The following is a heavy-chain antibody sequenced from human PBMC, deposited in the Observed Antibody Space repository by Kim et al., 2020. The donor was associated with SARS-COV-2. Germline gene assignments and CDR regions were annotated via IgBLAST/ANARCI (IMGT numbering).Heavy chain of an antibody. J-gene: IGHJ6*02. D-gene: IGHD6-13*01. CDR1: GFTFSSYA. CDR3: AKQIAAAGGYYYYYYGMDV. Sequence: GGSLRLSCAASGFTFSSYAMHWVRQAPGKGLEWVAVIWYDGSNKYYADSVKGRFTISRDNSKNTLYLQMNSLRAEDTAVYYCAKQIAAAGGYYYYYYGMDVGGQGTTVTVSS. CDR2: IWYDGSNK. V-gene: IGHV3-33*06.